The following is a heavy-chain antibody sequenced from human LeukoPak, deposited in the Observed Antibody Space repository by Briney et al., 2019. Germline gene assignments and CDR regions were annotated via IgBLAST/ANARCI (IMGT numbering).Heavy chain of an antibody. CDR3: ARGRGVVTLNYYYMDV. CDR1: GYTFAGYY. D-gene: IGHD2-21*02. V-gene: IGHV1-2*02. Sequence: GASVKVSCKASGYTFAGYYMHWVRQAPGQGLEWMGWINPNSGGTNYAQKFQGRVTMTRDTSISTAYMELSRLRSDDTAVYYCARGRGVVTLNYYYMDVWGKGTTVTVSS. CDR2: INPNSGGT. J-gene: IGHJ6*03.